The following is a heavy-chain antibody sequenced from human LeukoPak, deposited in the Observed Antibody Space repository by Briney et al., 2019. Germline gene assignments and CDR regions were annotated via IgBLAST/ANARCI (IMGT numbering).Heavy chain of an antibody. CDR2: IYYSGST. D-gene: IGHD4-17*01. V-gene: IGHV4-30-4*01. CDR3: AREDYGDSLDAFDI. J-gene: IGHJ3*02. Sequence: SETLSLTCTVSGGSISSGDYYWSWIRQPPGKGLEWIGYIYYSGSTYYNPSLKSRVTISVDTSKNQFSLKLSSVTAADTAVYYCAREDYGDSLDAFDIWGQGTMVTVSS. CDR1: GGSISSGDYY.